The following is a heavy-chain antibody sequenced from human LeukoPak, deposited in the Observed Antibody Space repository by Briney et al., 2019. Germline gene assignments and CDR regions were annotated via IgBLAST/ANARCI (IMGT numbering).Heavy chain of an antibody. CDR2: INPNSGGT. CDR1: GYTFTGYY. J-gene: IGHJ3*02. V-gene: IGHV1-2*02. D-gene: IGHD1-26*01. Sequence: GASVKVSCKASGYTFTGYYMHWVRQAPGQGLEWMGWINPNSGGTNYAQKFQGGVTMTRDTSISTAYMELSRLRSDDTAVYYCARLSLLLPDAFDIWGQGTMVTVSS. CDR3: ARLSLLLPDAFDI.